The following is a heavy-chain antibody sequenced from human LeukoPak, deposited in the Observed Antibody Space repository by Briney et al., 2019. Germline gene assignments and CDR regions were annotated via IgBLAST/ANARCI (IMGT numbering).Heavy chain of an antibody. V-gene: IGHV3-23*01. J-gene: IGHJ4*02. CDR3: AKDRALVWFGELEY. CDR1: GFTFSTYA. D-gene: IGHD3-10*01. Sequence: PGGSLRLSCAASGFTFSTYAMSWVRQAPGKGLEWVSGISGSGDRTDYADSVKGRFTISRDNSKNTLYVQMNSLRAEDTAVYYCAKDRALVWFGELEYWGQGTLVTVSS. CDR2: ISGSGDRT.